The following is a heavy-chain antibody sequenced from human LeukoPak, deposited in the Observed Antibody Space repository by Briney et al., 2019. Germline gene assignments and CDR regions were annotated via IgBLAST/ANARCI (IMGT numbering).Heavy chain of an antibody. D-gene: IGHD4-11*01. CDR1: GYTFTSYG. J-gene: IGHJ6*02. Sequence: APVKVSCKASGYTFTSYGISWVRQAPGQGLEWMGWISAYNGNTNYAQKLQGRVTMTTDTSTSTAYMELRSLRSDDTAVYYCARALPSTVTFYYGMDVWGQGTTVTVSS. CDR3: ARALPSTVTFYYGMDV. V-gene: IGHV1-18*01. CDR2: ISAYNGNT.